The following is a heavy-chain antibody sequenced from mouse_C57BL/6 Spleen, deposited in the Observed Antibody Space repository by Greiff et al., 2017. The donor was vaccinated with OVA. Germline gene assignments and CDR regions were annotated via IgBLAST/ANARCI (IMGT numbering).Heavy chain of an antibody. CDR1: GYSITSGYY. CDR2: ISYDGSN. D-gene: IGHD1-1*01. J-gene: IGHJ2*01. Sequence: EVKLLESGPGLVKPSQSLSFSCSVTGYSITSGYYWNWIRQFPGNKLEWMGYISYDGSNNYNPSLNNRISITRDTSKNQFFLKLNSVTTEDTATYYCAREGPYYVGSSPYYWGQGTTLTVSS. CDR3: AREGPYYVGSSPYY. V-gene: IGHV3-6*01.